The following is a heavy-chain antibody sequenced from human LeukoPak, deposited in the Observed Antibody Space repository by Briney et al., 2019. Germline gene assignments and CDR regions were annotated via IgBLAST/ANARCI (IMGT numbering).Heavy chain of an antibody. J-gene: IGHJ4*02. D-gene: IGHD6-19*01. CDR1: GGSISNYY. V-gene: IGHV4-59*08. Sequence: KPSETLSLTCTVSGGSISNYYWSWVRQPPGKGLEWIGYVHYTGSTNYNPSLKSRVTISVDTSKNQFSLKLSSVTAADTAVYYCARIDRAVAGTIDYWGQGTLVTVSS. CDR3: ARIDRAVAGTIDY. CDR2: VHYTGST.